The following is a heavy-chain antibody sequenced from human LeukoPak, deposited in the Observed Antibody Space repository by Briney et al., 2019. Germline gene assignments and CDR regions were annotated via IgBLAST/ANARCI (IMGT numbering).Heavy chain of an antibody. CDR1: GFTFSSYA. D-gene: IGHD3-3*01. J-gene: IGHJ4*02. V-gene: IGHV3-64*01. Sequence: GGSLRLSCAASGFTFSSYAMHWVRQAPGKGLEYVSAISSNGGSTYYANSVKGRFTISRDNSKNTLYLQMGSLRAEDMAVYYCARDRFLEWFLDYWGQGTLVTVSS. CDR2: ISSNGGST. CDR3: ARDRFLEWFLDY.